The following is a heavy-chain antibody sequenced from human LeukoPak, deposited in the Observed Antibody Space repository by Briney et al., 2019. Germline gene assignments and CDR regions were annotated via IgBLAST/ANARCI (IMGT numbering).Heavy chain of an antibody. D-gene: IGHD3-10*01. V-gene: IGHV1-46*01. CDR2: INPSGGST. Sequence: GASVKVSCKASGYTFTSYYMHWVRQAPGQGLEWMGIINPSGGSTSYAQKFQGRVTMTRDTSTSTAYMELRSLRSDDTAVYYCARPADLDYGSGSHISGFDYWGQGTLVTVSS. J-gene: IGHJ4*02. CDR1: GYTFTSYY. CDR3: ARPADLDYGSGSHISGFDY.